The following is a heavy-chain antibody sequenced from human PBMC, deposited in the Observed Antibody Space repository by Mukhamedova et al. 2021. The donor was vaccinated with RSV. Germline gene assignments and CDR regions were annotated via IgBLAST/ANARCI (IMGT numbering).Heavy chain of an antibody. CDR2: IGSSGSTI. J-gene: IGHJ4*02. V-gene: IGHV3-48*03. CDR3: ATVRGWVATTDY. Sequence: WVRQAPGKGLEWVSYIGSSGSTIYYADSVKGRFTISRDNAKNSLNLQMNSLRAEDTAVYYCATVRGWVATTDYWGQGTLVTVSS. D-gene: IGHD5-12*01.